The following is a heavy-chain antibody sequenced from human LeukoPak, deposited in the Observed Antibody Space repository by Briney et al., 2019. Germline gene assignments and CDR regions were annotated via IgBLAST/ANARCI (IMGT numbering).Heavy chain of an antibody. CDR1: GGSISSSSYY. D-gene: IGHD3-3*01. V-gene: IGHV4-39*01. Sequence: SETLSLTCTVSGGSISSSSYYWGWIRQPPGKGLEWIGSIYYSGSTYYNPSLKSRVTISVDTSKSQFSLKLSSVTATDTAVYYCASAYDFWSGPFDYWGQGTLVTVSS. CDR3: ASAYDFWSGPFDY. J-gene: IGHJ4*02. CDR2: IYYSGST.